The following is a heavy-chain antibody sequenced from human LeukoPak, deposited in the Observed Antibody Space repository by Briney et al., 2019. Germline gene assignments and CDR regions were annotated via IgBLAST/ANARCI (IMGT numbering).Heavy chain of an antibody. V-gene: IGHV4-39*07. CDR2: IYYSGST. D-gene: IGHD3-22*01. CDR3: ATGYDSSGQGDY. Sequence: SETLSLTCTVSGGSISSSSYYWGWIRQPPGKGLEWIGSIYYSGSTYYNPSLKSRVTISVDTSKNQFSLKLSSVTAADTAVYYCATGYDSSGQGDYWGQGTTVTVSS. J-gene: IGHJ4*03. CDR1: GGSISSSSYY.